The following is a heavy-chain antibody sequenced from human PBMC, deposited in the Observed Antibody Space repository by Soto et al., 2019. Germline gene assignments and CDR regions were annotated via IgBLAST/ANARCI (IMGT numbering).Heavy chain of an antibody. CDR3: ARDPPLAAAGTSLDWFDP. J-gene: IGHJ5*02. CDR1: GYTFTSYA. Sequence: EASVKVSCKASGYTFTSYAIHWVRQAPGQRVEWMGWINAGNGNTKYSQKFQGRVTITRDTSASTAYMELNSLRAEDTAVYYCARDPPLAAAGTSLDWFDPWGQGTLVTVSS. CDR2: INAGNGNT. D-gene: IGHD6-13*01. V-gene: IGHV1-3*01.